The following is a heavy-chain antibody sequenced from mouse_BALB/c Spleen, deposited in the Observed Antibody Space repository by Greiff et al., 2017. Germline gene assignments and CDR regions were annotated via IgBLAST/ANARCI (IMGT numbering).Heavy chain of an antibody. J-gene: IGHJ2*01. CDR2: ISNGGGST. D-gene: IGHD2-1*01. V-gene: IGHV5-12-2*01. CDR1: GFTFSSYT. CDR3: ARHDGNSLDY. Sequence: EVQGVESGGGLVQPGGSLKLSCAASGFTFSSYTMSWVRQTPEKRLEWVAYISNGGGSTYYPDTVKGRFTISRDNAKNTLYLQMSSLKSEDTAMYYCARHDGNSLDYWGQGTTLTVSS.